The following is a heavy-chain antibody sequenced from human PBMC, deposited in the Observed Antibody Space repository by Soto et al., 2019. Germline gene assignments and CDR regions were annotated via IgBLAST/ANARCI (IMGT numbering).Heavy chain of an antibody. Sequence: SETLSLTRIVSGGFISSGGHYWNWLRQHPGKGLEWIGYIYYTGTTHYDPSLKSRVSISIDTSRNQFSLKMTSVTAADTAVYYCARSVDHYDSAANDCSGQLTQVTVSS. CDR1: GGFISSGGHY. V-gene: IGHV4-31*03. J-gene: IGHJ4*02. CDR3: ARSVDHYDSAANDC. CDR2: IYYTGTT. D-gene: IGHD3-16*01.